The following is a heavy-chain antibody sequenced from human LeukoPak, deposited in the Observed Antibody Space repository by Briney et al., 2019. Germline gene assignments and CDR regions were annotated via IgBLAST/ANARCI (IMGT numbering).Heavy chain of an antibody. Sequence: PGGSLRLSCAASGFTFRAYSMNWVRQAPGKGLEWVSYISSGSSTIYYADSVKGRFTISRDNAKNSLYLQMSSLRAEDTAVYYCARGHYGMDVWGQGTTVIVSS. J-gene: IGHJ6*02. V-gene: IGHV3-48*01. CDR1: GFTFRAYS. CDR2: ISSGSSTI. CDR3: ARGHYGMDV.